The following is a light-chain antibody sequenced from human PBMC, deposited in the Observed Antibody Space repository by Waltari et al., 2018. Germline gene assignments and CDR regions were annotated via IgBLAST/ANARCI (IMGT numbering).Light chain of an antibody. CDR2: DVS. J-gene: IGLJ1*01. V-gene: IGLV2-23*02. CDR1: SSDVGGYKY. Sequence: QSALTQPASVSGSPGQSITISCTGTSSDVGGYKYVSWYQQPPGKAPKLMIYDVSKRPSGVSNRFSGSKSGNTASLTISGLQAEDEADYYCCSYAGSSTYVFGTGTKVTVL. CDR3: CSYAGSSTYV.